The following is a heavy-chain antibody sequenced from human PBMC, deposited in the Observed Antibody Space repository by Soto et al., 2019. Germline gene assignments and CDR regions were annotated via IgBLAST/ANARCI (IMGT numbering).Heavy chain of an antibody. Sequence: QVQLVESGGGVVQPGRSLRLSCAASGFTFSSYGMHWVRQAPGKGLEWVAVISFDGRTTYYADSVKGRFTISRDNSENTLYLQMSNLRAEDTAVYYCTRESNGNYSISKWAFDDWGQGSLVTVSS. CDR3: TRESNGNYSISKWAFDD. CDR2: ISFDGRTT. J-gene: IGHJ4*02. D-gene: IGHD1-26*01. CDR1: GFTFSSYG. V-gene: IGHV3-30*03.